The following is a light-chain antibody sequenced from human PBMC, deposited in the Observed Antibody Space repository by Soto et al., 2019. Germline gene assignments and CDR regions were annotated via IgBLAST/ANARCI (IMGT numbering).Light chain of an antibody. V-gene: IGKV3-20*01. CDR1: QSVSTSY. Sequence: EIVLTQSPATLSVSPGERATLSCRASQSVSTSYLTNHLAWYQQNPGQAPRLLIYGASSRATGIPDRFSGSGSGTDFTLTISRLEPEDFAVYYCQQYGGSPPFTFGPGTKVDVK. J-gene: IGKJ3*01. CDR3: QQYGGSPPFT. CDR2: GAS.